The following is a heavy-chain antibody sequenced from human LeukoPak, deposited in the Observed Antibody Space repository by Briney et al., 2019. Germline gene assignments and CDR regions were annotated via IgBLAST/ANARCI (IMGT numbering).Heavy chain of an antibody. Sequence: ASVKVSCKASGGTFSSYAISWVRQAPGQGLEWMGWISTYNGNTNYAQKLQGRLTMTTDTSTSTAYMELRSLRSDDTAVYYCARAEQWLPRGVDYWGQGTLVTVSS. D-gene: IGHD6-19*01. J-gene: IGHJ4*02. CDR1: GGTFSSYA. CDR2: ISTYNGNT. CDR3: ARAEQWLPRGVDY. V-gene: IGHV1-18*01.